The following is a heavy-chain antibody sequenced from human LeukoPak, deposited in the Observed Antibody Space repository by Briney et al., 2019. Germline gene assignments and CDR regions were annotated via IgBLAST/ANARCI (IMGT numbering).Heavy chain of an antibody. CDR1: GYTFTSYD. V-gene: IGHV1-8*01. J-gene: IGHJ4*02. CDR2: MNPNSGNT. Sequence: ASVKVSCKASGYTFTSYDINWVRQATGQGLEWMGWMNPNSGNTGYAQKIQGRVTMTRNTSISTAYMELSSLRSEDTAVYYCARYYDILTGTPSFDYWGQGTLVTVSS. CDR3: ARYYDILTGTPSFDY. D-gene: IGHD3-9*01.